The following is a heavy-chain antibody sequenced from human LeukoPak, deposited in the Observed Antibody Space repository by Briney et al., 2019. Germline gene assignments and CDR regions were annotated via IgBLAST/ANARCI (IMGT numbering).Heavy chain of an antibody. D-gene: IGHD6-13*01. Sequence: ASVKVSCKASGYTFTSYDINWVRQATGQGLEWMGWMNPNSGNTGYAQKFQGRVTMTRNTSISTPYMELSSLRSEDTAVYHCARGPYSSSWYGWFDPWGQGTLVTVSS. CDR3: ARGPYSSSWYGWFDP. V-gene: IGHV1-8*01. J-gene: IGHJ5*02. CDR2: MNPNSGNT. CDR1: GYTFTSYD.